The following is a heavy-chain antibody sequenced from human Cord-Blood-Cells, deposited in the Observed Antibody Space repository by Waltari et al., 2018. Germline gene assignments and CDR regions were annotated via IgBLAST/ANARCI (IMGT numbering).Heavy chain of an antibody. D-gene: IGHD3-3*01. CDR1: GGSVSSGSYY. J-gene: IGHJ4*02. CDR3: ARVAIFGVVIIDY. V-gene: IGHV4-61*01. Sequence: QVQLQESGPGLVKPSETLSLTCTVSGGSVSSGSYYWSWIRQPPGKGLEWIGYIYYSGSTNYNPSLKSRVTISVDTSKNQFSLKLSSVTAADTAVYYCARVAIFGVVIIDYWGQGTLVTVSS. CDR2: IYYSGST.